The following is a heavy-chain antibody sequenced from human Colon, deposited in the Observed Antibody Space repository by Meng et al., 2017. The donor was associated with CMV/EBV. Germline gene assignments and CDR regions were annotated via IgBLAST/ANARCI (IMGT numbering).Heavy chain of an antibody. Sequence: ASVKVSCKASAYIFTKYDINWVRQAPGQGLEWMGWMNPKSGTTGFAQRFQGRLTMTRNTSINTIYLEVSSLTSDDTAVYYCASKSGDYFYGMDVWGQGTTVTVSS. CDR2: MNPKSGTT. J-gene: IGHJ6*02. CDR3: ASKSGDYFYGMDV. V-gene: IGHV1-8*01. CDR1: AYIFTKYD.